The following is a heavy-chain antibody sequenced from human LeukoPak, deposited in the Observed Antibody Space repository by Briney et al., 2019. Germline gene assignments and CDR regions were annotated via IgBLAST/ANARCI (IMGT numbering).Heavy chain of an antibody. CDR2: MFYSGST. CDR3: ARDRAPVTMIRGAPGGFDP. D-gene: IGHD3-10*01. J-gene: IGHJ5*02. Sequence: SETLSLTCTVSGVSISSHFWSWIRQPPGKGLEWVGYMFYSGSTNYNPSLKSRVTISVDASKNQFSLKLTSVSAADTAVYYCARDRAPVTMIRGAPGGFDPWGQGTLVTVSS. V-gene: IGHV4-59*11. CDR1: GVSISSHF.